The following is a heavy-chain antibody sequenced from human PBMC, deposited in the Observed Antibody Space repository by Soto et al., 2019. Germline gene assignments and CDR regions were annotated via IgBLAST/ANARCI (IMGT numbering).Heavy chain of an antibody. CDR1: GFTFSSYA. D-gene: IGHD2-15*01. Sequence: GGSLRLSCAASGFTFSSYAMSWVRQAPGKGLEWVSAISGSGGSTYYADSVKGRFTISRDNSKNTLYLQMNSLRAEDTAVYYCAKVSGCSGGSYYGGAAGGGAFDIWGQGTMVTVSS. CDR3: AKVSGCSGGSYYGGAAGGGAFDI. J-gene: IGHJ3*02. V-gene: IGHV3-23*01. CDR2: ISGSGGST.